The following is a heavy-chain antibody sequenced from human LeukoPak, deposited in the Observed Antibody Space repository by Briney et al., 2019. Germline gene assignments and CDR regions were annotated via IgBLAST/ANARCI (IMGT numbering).Heavy chain of an antibody. CDR2: IYYSGST. CDR3: AREGRGSRGWFVRRHDAFDI. V-gene: IGHV4-59*01. CDR1: GGSISSYY. D-gene: IGHD6-19*01. J-gene: IGHJ3*02. Sequence: PSETLSLTCTVSGGSISSYYWSWIRQPPGKGLEWIGYIYYSGSTNYNPSLKSRVTISVDTSKNQFSLKLSSVTAADTAVYYCAREGRGSRGWFVRRHDAFDIWGQGTMVTVSS.